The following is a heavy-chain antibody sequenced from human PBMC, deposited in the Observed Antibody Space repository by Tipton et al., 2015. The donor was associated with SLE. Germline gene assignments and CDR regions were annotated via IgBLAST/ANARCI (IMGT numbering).Heavy chain of an antibody. J-gene: IGHJ6*02. CDR1: GGSISSVGYY. CDR2: IYHSGST. V-gene: IGHV4-31*11. Sequence: TLSLTCAVSGGSISSVGYYWSWIRQHPGKGLEWIGHIYHSGSTFYSPSLRSRVTISVDTSKNQFSLRLISVTAADTAVYYCARGGGSYGSGTYYPMDVWGQGTTVTVSS. D-gene: IGHD3-10*01. CDR3: ARGGGSYGSGTYYPMDV.